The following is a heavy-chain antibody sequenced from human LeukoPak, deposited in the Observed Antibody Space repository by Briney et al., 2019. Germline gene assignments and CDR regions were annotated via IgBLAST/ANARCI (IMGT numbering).Heavy chain of an antibody. CDR3: ARAPEPPAA. Sequence: GGSLRLSCAASGFTFSSYAMHWVRQAPGKGLEWVAVISYDGSNKYCADSVKGRFTISRDNSKNTLYLQMNSLRAEDTAVYYCARAPEPPAAWGQGTLVTVSS. CDR2: ISYDGSNK. J-gene: IGHJ5*02. V-gene: IGHV3-30-3*01. CDR1: GFTFSSYA.